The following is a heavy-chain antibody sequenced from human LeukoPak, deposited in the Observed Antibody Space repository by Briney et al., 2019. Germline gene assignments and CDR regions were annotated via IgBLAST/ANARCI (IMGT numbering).Heavy chain of an antibody. CDR1: GGSISSYY. Sequence: KPSETLPLTCTVSGGSISSYYWSWIRQPPGKGLEWIGYIYYSGSTNYNPSLKSRVTISVDTSKNQFSLKLSSVTAADTAVYYCARAISSGWYPPLFDYWGQGTLVTVSS. CDR3: ARAISSGWYPPLFDY. J-gene: IGHJ4*02. D-gene: IGHD6-19*01. CDR2: IYYSGST. V-gene: IGHV4-59*01.